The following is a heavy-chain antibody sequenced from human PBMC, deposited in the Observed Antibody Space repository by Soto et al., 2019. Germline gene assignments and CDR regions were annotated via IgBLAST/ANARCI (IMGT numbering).Heavy chain of an antibody. Sequence: GGSLRLSCAAPGFTFSNYGMHLVRQAPGKGLEWVALILHDGSNKYYADSVEGRFTISRDNPKNTLYLQMNSLRAEYTAVYYCAKDPCCYDSPLDYWGQGTLVNVSS. CDR2: ILHDGSNK. V-gene: IGHV3-30*18. J-gene: IGHJ4*02. CDR1: GFTFSNYG. CDR3: AKDPCCYDSPLDY. D-gene: IGHD3-3*01.